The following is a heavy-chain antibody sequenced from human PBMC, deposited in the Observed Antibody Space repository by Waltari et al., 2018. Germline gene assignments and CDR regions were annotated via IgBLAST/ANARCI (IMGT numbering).Heavy chain of an antibody. CDR2: MNPNSGNT. J-gene: IGHJ4*02. Sequence: QVQLVQSGAEVTKPGASVNVSCKASGYIFTSYNINRVRQAARHGLEWMGWMNPNSGNTGYAQKFQGRVIMTRNTSISAAYMELSSLRSEDTAVYYCARFPDEYSGSYYDYWGQGTLVTVSS. D-gene: IGHD1-26*01. CDR1: GYIFTSYN. CDR3: ARFPDEYSGSYYDY. V-gene: IGHV1-8*01.